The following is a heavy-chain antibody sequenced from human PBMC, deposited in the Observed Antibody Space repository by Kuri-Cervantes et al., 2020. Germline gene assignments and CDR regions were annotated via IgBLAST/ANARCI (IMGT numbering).Heavy chain of an antibody. D-gene: IGHD4-17*01. CDR1: GGSISSGGYS. J-gene: IGHJ6*01. CDR2: IYHSGST. V-gene: IGHV4-30-2*01. Sequence: LRLSCAVSGGSISSGGYSWSWIRQPPGKGLEWIGYIYHSGSTYYNPSLKSRVTISVDRSKNQFSLKLSSVTAADTAVYYCAVTVTTYYYGMDVWGQGTTVTCSS. CDR3: AVTVTTYYYGMDV.